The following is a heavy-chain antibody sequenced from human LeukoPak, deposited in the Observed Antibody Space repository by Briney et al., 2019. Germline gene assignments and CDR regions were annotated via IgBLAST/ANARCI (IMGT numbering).Heavy chain of an antibody. V-gene: IGHV1-2*02. J-gene: IGHJ4*02. Sequence: ASVKVSCKASGYTFTGYYMQWVRQAPGQGLEWMGWINPNNGGTNYAQKFQGRVTMTRDTSISTAYMELSRLRSDDTAVYYCARVENTFGGLIGNAVAYWGQGTLVTV. CDR3: ARVENTFGGLIGNAVAY. CDR2: INPNNGGT. CDR1: GYTFTGYY. D-gene: IGHD3-16*02.